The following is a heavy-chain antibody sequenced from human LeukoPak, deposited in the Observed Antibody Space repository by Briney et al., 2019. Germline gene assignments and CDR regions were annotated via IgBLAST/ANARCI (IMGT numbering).Heavy chain of an antibody. CDR3: AKDGCSGGSCQADY. CDR1: GFSFSTYG. CDR2: ISSDASNQ. Sequence: GGSLRLACVASGFSFSTYGMHWVRQAPDKGLEWVAVISSDASNQYYTDSVKGRFAISRDNSRNTLYLQMNSLRYGDTAVYYCAKDGCSGGSCQADYWGQGTLVTVSS. D-gene: IGHD2-15*01. J-gene: IGHJ4*02. V-gene: IGHV3-30*18.